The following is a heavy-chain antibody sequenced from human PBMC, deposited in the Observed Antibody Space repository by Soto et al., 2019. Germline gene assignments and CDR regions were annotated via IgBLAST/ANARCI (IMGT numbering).Heavy chain of an antibody. J-gene: IGHJ6*02. CDR3: VKDRDSNSWPSRHV. D-gene: IGHD3-22*01. Sequence: GXSGKVCAKTSGYTFTRNGISWEQQAPGQGLEWMGWIKPNSGNILYTQKLQCRVIMTTDTSTSTAYMELRSLRSDDTAIYYCVKDRDSNSWPSRHVWGPGTTVTVSS. CDR1: GYTFTRNG. CDR2: IKPNSGNI. V-gene: IGHV1-18*01.